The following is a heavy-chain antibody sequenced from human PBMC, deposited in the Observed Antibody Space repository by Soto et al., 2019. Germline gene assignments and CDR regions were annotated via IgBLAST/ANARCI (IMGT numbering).Heavy chain of an antibody. CDR2: IYYSGST. CDR3: ARAPIQYYYDSSGSSRGMDV. J-gene: IGHJ6*02. D-gene: IGHD3-22*01. CDR1: GGSTSSGDYY. Sequence: PSETLSLTCTVSGGSTSSGDYYWSWIRQPPGKGLEWIGYIYYSGSTYYNPSLKSRVTISVDTSKNQFSLKLSSVTAADTAVYYCARAPIQYYYDSSGSSRGMDVWGQGTTVTVSS. V-gene: IGHV4-30-4*01.